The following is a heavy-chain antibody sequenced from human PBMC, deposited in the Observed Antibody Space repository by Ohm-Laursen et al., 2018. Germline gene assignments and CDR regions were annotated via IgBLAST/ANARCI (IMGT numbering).Heavy chain of an antibody. J-gene: IGHJ6*02. V-gene: IGHV3-74*01. D-gene: IGHD6-13*01. CDR1: GFTFSTYP. CDR2: ADSGGSAT. CDR3: AKDLTGSSWDNYYYFGMDV. Sequence: SLRLSCTASGFTFSTYPMHWVRQGPGKGVVWVSRADSGGSATSYADSVKGRFTISSDNSKTTLYLQMNSLRAEDTAVYYCAKDLTGSSWDNYYYFGMDVWGQGTTVTVSS.